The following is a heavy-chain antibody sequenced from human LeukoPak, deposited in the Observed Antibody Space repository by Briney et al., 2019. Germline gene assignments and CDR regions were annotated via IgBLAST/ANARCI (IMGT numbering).Heavy chain of an antibody. CDR1: RFTFTSCW. CDR3: ARAYEYSSGWFRNDY. J-gene: IGHJ4*02. D-gene: IGHD6-19*01. V-gene: IGHV3-7*01. CDR2: INRDGSEI. Sequence: GGSLRLSCTASRFTFTSCWMTWVRQAPGRGLEWVANINRDGSEIYYLDSVKGRFAISRDNAKNSLYLQMNGLRGEDTAVYYCARAYEYSSGWFRNDYWGQGTLVTVSS.